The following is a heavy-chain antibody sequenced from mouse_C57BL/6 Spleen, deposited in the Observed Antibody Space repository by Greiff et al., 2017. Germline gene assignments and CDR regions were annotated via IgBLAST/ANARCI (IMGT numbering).Heavy chain of an antibody. D-gene: IGHD1-1*01. CDR3: AREECYGSGYGGYIDV. CDR2: INYDGSST. Sequence: EVQRVESEGGLVQPGRSLKLSCTASGFTFSDYYMAWVRQVPEKGLEWVANINYDGSSTYYLDSLKSRFIISRDNAKNILYLQMSSLKSEDTATXYGAREECYGSGYGGYIDVWGTGTSVTVSS. CDR1: GFTFSDYY. J-gene: IGHJ1*03. V-gene: IGHV5-16*01.